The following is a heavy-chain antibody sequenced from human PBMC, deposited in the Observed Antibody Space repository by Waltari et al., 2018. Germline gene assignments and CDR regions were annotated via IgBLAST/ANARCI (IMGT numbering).Heavy chain of an antibody. V-gene: IGHV4-4*02. CDR2: VRNSVNT. D-gene: IGHD2-8*01. Sequence: WSQVSQFPGRGMELSGKVRNSVNTHYKPSPHSRVATSVDTPKNHFSLNLNSVTAAYKAIYYCAGDRAIVLVFDDWGRGTLVTVSS. CDR3: AGDRAIVLVFDD. J-gene: IGHJ4*02.